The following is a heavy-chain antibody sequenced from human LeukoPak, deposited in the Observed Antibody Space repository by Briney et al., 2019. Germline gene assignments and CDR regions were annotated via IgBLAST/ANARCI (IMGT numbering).Heavy chain of an antibody. D-gene: IGHD2-2*01. CDR3: TRTEYCSPTSCKYASF. CDR1: GFTFSSNW. V-gene: IGHV3-74*01. J-gene: IGHJ3*01. Sequence: PGGSLRLSCAASGFTFSSNWMHWVRQAPGKGLVWVSQINGDGSSTNYADSAKGRFTISRDNTKNILYLQMKSLRVDDTAVYYCTRTEYCSPTSCKYASFWGQGTMVTVSS. CDR2: INGDGSST.